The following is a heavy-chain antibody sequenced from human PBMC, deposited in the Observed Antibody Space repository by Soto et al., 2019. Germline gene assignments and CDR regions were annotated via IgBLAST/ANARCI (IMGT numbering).Heavy chain of an antibody. J-gene: IGHJ4*02. Sequence: EVRLVESGGGLVQPGRSLRLSCAASGFTFDDYAMHWVRQAPGKGLEWVSGISWNSGSIGYADSVKGRFTISRDNAKNSLYLQMNSLRAEDTALYYCAKGMTTVTAPLEDYWGQGTLVTVSS. CDR3: AKGMTTVTAPLEDY. CDR2: ISWNSGSI. CDR1: GFTFDDYA. V-gene: IGHV3-9*01. D-gene: IGHD4-4*01.